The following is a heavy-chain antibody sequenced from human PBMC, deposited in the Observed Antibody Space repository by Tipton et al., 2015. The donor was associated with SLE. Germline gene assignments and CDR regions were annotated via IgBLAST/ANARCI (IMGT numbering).Heavy chain of an antibody. CDR3: ARGSSSSWYSLFFDY. V-gene: IGHV4-39*07. J-gene: IGHJ4*02. D-gene: IGHD6-13*01. CDR1: GGSISSSSYY. Sequence: LRLSCTVSGGSISSSSYYWGWIRQPPGKGLEWIGSIYYSGSTYYNPSLKSRVTISVDTSKNQFSLKLSSVTAADTAVYYCARGSSSSWYSLFFDYWGQGTLVTVSS. CDR2: IYYSGST.